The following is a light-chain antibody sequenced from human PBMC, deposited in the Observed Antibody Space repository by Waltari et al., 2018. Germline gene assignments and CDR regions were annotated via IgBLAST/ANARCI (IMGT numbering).Light chain of an antibody. V-gene: IGLV2-14*03. CDR1: SSDVGGYDY. Sequence: QSGLTQPASVSASPGQSITISCSGTSSDVGGYDYVSWYQQRPGEAPQLIFYDVSGRPSGISNRFSASKSGSTASLTISGLQADDEGDYFCSSYATGNTVVFGGGTKVTVL. J-gene: IGLJ2*01. CDR2: DVS. CDR3: SSYATGNTVV.